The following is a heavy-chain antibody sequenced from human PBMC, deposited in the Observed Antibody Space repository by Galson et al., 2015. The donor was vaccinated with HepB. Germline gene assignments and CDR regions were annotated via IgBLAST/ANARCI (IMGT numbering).Heavy chain of an antibody. CDR1: GFTVSSNY. J-gene: IGHJ6*02. Sequence: SLRLSCAASGFTVSSNYMSWVRQAPGKGLEWVSVIYSGGSTYYADSVKGRFTISRHNSKNTLYLQMNSLRAEDTAVYYCAGRRCSSTSCSQFGLYYYYYGMDVWGQGTTVTVSS. V-gene: IGHV3-53*04. D-gene: IGHD2-2*01. CDR2: IYSGGST. CDR3: AGRRCSSTSCSQFGLYYYYYGMDV.